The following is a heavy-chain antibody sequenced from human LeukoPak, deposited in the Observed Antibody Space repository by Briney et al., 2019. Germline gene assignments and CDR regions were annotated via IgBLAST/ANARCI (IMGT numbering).Heavy chain of an antibody. D-gene: IGHD6-19*01. Sequence: GLEWVANIKQDGTERNYVDPVKGRFTISRDNAKNSLYLQMNTLRDEDTAVYYCATGAGCGYWGQGTLVTVSS. CDR2: IKQDGTER. V-gene: IGHV3-7*03. CDR3: ATGAGCGY. J-gene: IGHJ4*02.